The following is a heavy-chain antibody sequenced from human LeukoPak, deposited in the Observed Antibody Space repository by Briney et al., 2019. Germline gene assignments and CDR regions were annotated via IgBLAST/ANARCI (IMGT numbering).Heavy chain of an antibody. D-gene: IGHD4-23*01. CDR1: GFTVSSNY. Sequence: GGSLRLFCAASGFTVSSNYMSWAPQAPGEGVEWVSDIYSGGSTYYADSVKGRFTISRDNSKNTLYLQMNSLRAEDTAVYYCAMSFYGGNPLRYMDVWGKGTTVTVSS. CDR3: AMSFYGGNPLRYMDV. J-gene: IGHJ6*03. CDR2: IYSGGST. V-gene: IGHV3-53*01.